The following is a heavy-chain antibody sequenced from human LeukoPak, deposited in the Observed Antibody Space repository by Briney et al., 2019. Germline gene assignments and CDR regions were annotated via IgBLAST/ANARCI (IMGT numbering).Heavy chain of an antibody. V-gene: IGHV4-34*01. CDR3: ARGTVVPAAMGLFWFDP. J-gene: IGHJ5*02. Sequence: SETLSLTCVVYGGSFSGYYWSWIRQPPGKGLEWIGEINHSGSTNYNPSLKSRVTISVDTSKNQFSLKLSSVTAADTAVYYCARGTVVPAAMGLFWFDPWGQGTLVTVSS. CDR2: INHSGST. D-gene: IGHD2-2*01. CDR1: GGSFSGYY.